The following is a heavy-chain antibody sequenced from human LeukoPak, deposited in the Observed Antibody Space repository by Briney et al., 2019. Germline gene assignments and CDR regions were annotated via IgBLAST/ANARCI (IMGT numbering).Heavy chain of an antibody. D-gene: IGHD5-12*01. J-gene: IGHJ4*02. CDR2: IYYSGST. CDR1: GGSISSYY. CDR3: ARLWSGYDIDSDY. Sequence: SETLSLTCTVSGGSISSYYWSWIRQPPAKGLEWIGYIYYSGSTNYNPCLKSRVTISVDTSKNQFSLKLSSVTAADTAVYYCARLWSGYDIDSDYWGQGTLVTVSS. V-gene: IGHV4-59*08.